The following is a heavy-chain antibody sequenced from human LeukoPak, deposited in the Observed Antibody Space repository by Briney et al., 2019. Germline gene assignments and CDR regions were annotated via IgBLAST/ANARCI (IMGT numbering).Heavy chain of an antibody. J-gene: IGHJ3*02. D-gene: IGHD3-22*01. CDR1: GGSISSYY. CDR3: ATRLYDSIIGPQVDAFDI. V-gene: IGHV4-59*01. CDR2: IYYSGST. Sequence: TSETLSLTCTVSGGSISSYYWSWIRQPPGKGLEWIGYIYYSGSTNYNPSLKSRVTISVDTSKNQFSLKLSSVTAADTAVYYCATRLYDSIIGPQVDAFDIWGQGTMVTVSS.